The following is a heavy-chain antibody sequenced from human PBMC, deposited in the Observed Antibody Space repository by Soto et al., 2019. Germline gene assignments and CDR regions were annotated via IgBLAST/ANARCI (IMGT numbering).Heavy chain of an antibody. V-gene: IGHV5-10-1*01. D-gene: IGHD6-25*01. Sequence: GESLKISCKGSGYSFTSYWISWVRQMPGKGLEWMGRIDPSDSYTNYSPSFQGHVTISADKSISTAYLQWSSLKASDTAMYYCARGTSGGYYYYGMAVWRQGTTVTVSS. CDR2: IDPSDSYT. CDR1: GYSFTSYW. CDR3: ARGTSGGYYYYGMAV. J-gene: IGHJ6*02.